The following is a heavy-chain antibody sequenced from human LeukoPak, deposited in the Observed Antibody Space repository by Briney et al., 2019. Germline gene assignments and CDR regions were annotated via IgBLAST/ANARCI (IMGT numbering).Heavy chain of an antibody. CDR2: ISSSGSTI. J-gene: IGHJ3*02. CDR3: ARGGYSYGYWFFAFDI. V-gene: IGHV3-48*03. D-gene: IGHD5-18*01. Sequence: GGSLRLSCAASGFTFSSYEMNWVRQAPGKGLEWVSYISSSGSTIYYADSVKGRFTISRDNGKNSLYLQMNSLRAEDTAVYYCARGGYSYGYWFFAFDIWGQGTMVTVSS. CDR1: GFTFSSYE.